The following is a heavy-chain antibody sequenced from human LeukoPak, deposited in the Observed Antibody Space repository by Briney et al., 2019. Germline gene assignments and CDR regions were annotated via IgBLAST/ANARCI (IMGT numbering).Heavy chain of an antibody. CDR1: GGSISSHY. Sequence: SETLSLTCTVSGGSISSHYWSWLRQPPGKGLEWRGYIYHSGSINYKLSLRGRVTISVDTSKNQFSLKLSSVTAADTAVYYCARGYCSSTSCYGGFIAAAVDAFDIWGQGTMVTVSS. V-gene: IGHV4-59*11. D-gene: IGHD2-2*01. J-gene: IGHJ3*02. CDR2: IYHSGSI. CDR3: ARGYCSSTSCYGGFIAAAVDAFDI.